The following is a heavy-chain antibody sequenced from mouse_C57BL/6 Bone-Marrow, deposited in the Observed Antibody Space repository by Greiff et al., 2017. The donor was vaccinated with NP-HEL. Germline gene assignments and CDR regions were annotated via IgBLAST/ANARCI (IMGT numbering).Heavy chain of an antibody. Sequence: VQLKESGAELVRPGASVKLSCTASGFNIKDDYMHWVKQRPEQGLEWIGWIDPENGDTEYASKFQGKATITADTSSNTAYLQLSSLTSEDTAVYYCTTWYGNYNGGQGTTLTVSS. V-gene: IGHV14-4*01. CDR1: GFNIKDDY. D-gene: IGHD2-10*02. CDR3: TTWYGNYN. CDR2: IDPENGDT. J-gene: IGHJ2*01.